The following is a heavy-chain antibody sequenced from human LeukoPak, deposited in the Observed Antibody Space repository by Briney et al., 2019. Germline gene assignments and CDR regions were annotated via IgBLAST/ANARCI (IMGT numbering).Heavy chain of an antibody. CDR3: AKRQTGFTYGSGSYSHY. CDR1: GFTFSSYA. J-gene: IGHJ4*02. CDR2: ISGSGGST. V-gene: IGHV3-23*01. Sequence: PGGSLRLSCAASGFTFSSYAMSWVRQAPGKGLDWVSVISGSGGSTYYADSVKGRFTISRDNSKNTLYLQMNSLRAEDTAVYYCAKRQTGFTYGSGSYSHYWGQGTLVTVSS. D-gene: IGHD3-10*01.